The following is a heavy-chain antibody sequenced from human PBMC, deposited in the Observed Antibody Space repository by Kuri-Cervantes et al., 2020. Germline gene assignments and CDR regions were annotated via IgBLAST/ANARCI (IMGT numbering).Heavy chain of an antibody. Sequence: SETLSLTCTVSGGSVSSYYWSWFRQAPGKGLEWIGYIHHSGNSYYNPSLKSRVTISVDGSKNHFSLRLTSVTAADTAVYYCARAPGYYNALDVWGQGTMVTVSS. V-gene: IGHV4-34*01. CDR1: GGSVSSYY. CDR3: ARAPGYYNALDV. D-gene: IGHD3-10*01. J-gene: IGHJ6*02. CDR2: IHHSGNS.